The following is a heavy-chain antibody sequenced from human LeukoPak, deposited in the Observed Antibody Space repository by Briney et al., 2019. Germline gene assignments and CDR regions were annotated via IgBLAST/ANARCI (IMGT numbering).Heavy chain of an antibody. CDR3: ARKHYYDSSGFLPPMDY. CDR1: GFTVSSNS. V-gene: IGHV3-66*01. D-gene: IGHD3-22*01. J-gene: IGHJ4*02. Sequence: GGSLRLSCAASGFTVSSNSMSWVRQAPGKGLEWVSVIYSGGSTFYADSVKGRCTISRDNSKNTLYLQMNSLRAEDTAVYYCARKHYYDSSGFLPPMDYWGQGTMVTVSS. CDR2: IYSGGST.